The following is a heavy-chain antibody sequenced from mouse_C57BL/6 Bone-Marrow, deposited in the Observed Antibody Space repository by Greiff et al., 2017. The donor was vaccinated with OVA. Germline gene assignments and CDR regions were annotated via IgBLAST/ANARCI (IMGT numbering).Heavy chain of an antibody. CDR2: IDPENGDT. D-gene: IGHD2-10*01. CDR3: TAYYGNYVGFAY. Sequence: VQLKESGAELVRPGASVKLSCTASGFNIKDDYMHWVKQRPEQGLEWIGWIDPENGDTEYASKFQGKATITADTSSNTAYLQLSSLTSEDTAVYYCTAYYGNYVGFAYWGQGTLVTVSA. CDR1: GFNIKDDY. J-gene: IGHJ3*01. V-gene: IGHV14-4*01.